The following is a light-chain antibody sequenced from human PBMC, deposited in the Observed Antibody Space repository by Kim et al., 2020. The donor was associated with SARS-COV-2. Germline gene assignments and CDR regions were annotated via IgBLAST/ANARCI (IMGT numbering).Light chain of an antibody. CDR3: NSRDSSGNHLV. V-gene: IGLV3-19*01. Sequence: SSELTQDSAVSVALGQTVRITCQGDSLRRYYASWYQQKPGQAPVLVIYGKNNRPTGIPDRFSGSSSGNTASLTITGAQAEDEADYYCNSRDSSGNHLVFGGGTQLTVL. CDR1: SLRRYY. CDR2: GKN. J-gene: IGLJ2*01.